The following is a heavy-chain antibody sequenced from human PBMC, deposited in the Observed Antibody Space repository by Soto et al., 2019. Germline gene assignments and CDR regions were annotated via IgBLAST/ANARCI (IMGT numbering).Heavy chain of an antibody. Sequence: SETLSLTCSVSCGSIISYFKSWIRQAPGKGLEWIGCIYDSGDANYNPSLKSRVAISLDTSKNQFSLKLSSVTAADAAVYYCVSSRTAVFGDALDIWALGTMVTVSS. V-gene: IGHV4-59*03. CDR2: IYDSGDA. CDR1: CGSIISYF. D-gene: IGHD2-21*02. CDR3: VSSRTAVFGDALDI. J-gene: IGHJ3*02.